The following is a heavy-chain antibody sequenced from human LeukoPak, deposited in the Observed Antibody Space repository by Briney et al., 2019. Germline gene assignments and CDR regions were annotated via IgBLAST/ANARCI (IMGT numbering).Heavy chain of an antibody. CDR3: ARTGYSYGYVTDY. J-gene: IGHJ4*02. CDR1: GGSFSGYY. D-gene: IGHD5-18*01. CDR2: INHSGST. V-gene: IGHV4-34*01. Sequence: PSETLSLTCAVYGGSFSGYYWSLIRQPPGKGLEWIGEINHSGSTNYNPSLKSRVTISVDTSKNQFSLKLSSVTAADTAVYYCARTGYSYGYVTDYWGQGTLVTVSS.